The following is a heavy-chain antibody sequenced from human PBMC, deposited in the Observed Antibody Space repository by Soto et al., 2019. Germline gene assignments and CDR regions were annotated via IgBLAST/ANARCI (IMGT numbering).Heavy chain of an antibody. J-gene: IGHJ5*02. CDR3: ARNSSDSYGWLDP. CDR1: GYTFHNYA. Sequence: QVQLLQSGAEVKEPGASLQVSCKASGYTFHNYAISWVRQAPGQGLEWMVWYNPSIVYGQSAKNFQGRVSMTTDTSTNTAYLELKSLRSDDTATDYCARNSSDSYGWLDPWGQGTLVTVSS. CDR2: YNPSIVYG. V-gene: IGHV1-18*04. D-gene: IGHD3-22*01.